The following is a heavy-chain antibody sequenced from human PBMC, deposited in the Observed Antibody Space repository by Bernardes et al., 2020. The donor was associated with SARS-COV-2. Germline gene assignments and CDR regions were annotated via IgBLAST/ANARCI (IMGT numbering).Heavy chain of an antibody. J-gene: IGHJ4*02. CDR3: ARDRTGYCEFDS. D-gene: IGHD3-9*01. V-gene: IGHV1-18*01. Sequence: ASVKVSCNVSGYRITRYGLTWVRQAPGQGLEWMGWISTYSGKTNYAQKFQGRLTMTTDTSTNTAFMELRSLRSDDTAIYYCARDRTGYCEFDSWGQGTLVTVSS. CDR1: GYRITRYG. CDR2: ISTYSGKT.